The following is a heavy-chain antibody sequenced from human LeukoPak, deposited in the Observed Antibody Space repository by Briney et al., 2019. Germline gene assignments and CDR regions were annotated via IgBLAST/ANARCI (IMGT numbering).Heavy chain of an antibody. Sequence: SETLSLTCAVSGGSISSSNRWNWVRQPPGKGLEWIGEIYHSGSTNYDPSLKSRVTISVDKSKNQFSLKLSSVTAADTAVYYCARVQGISELPYFDYWGQGTLVTVSS. CDR3: ARVQGISELPYFDY. J-gene: IGHJ4*02. CDR2: IYHSGST. D-gene: IGHD1-26*01. CDR1: GGSISSSNR. V-gene: IGHV4-4*02.